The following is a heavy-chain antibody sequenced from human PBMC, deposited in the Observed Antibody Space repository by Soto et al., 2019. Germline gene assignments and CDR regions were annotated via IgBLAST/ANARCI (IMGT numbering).Heavy chain of an antibody. CDR1: GGSFSGYY. J-gene: IGHJ4*02. V-gene: IGHV4-34*01. CDR2: INHSGST. D-gene: IGHD3-22*01. Sequence: SETLSLTCDVYGGSFSGYYWIWIRHPPGKGLEWIGEINHSGSTNYNPSLKSRVTISVDTSKNQFSLKLSSVTAADTAVYYCARVQNYYDSSGYAYWGQGTLVTVSS. CDR3: ARVQNYYDSSGYAY.